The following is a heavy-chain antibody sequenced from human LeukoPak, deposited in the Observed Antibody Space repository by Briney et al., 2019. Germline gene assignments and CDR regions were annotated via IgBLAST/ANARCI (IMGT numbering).Heavy chain of an antibody. Sequence: GGSLRLSRAASGFTFSDYYMSWIRQAPGKGLEWVSYIGSSGSTIYYADSVKGRFTISRDNAKNSLYLQMNSLRAEDTAVYYCARDDGVTNFDYWGQGTLVTVSS. D-gene: IGHD3-10*01. V-gene: IGHV3-11*01. CDR1: GFTFSDYY. J-gene: IGHJ4*02. CDR3: ARDDGVTNFDY. CDR2: IGSSGSTI.